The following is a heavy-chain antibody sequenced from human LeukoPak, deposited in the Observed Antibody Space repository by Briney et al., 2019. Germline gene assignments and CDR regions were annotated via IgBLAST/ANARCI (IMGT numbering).Heavy chain of an antibody. J-gene: IGHJ4*02. Sequence: GGSLRLSCAASGFTLRSYDMSWVRQAPGRGLEWVAATSGSGGNTYYADAVKGRFTISRDNSKNTLYLQMNSLRAEDTAVYYCAKEYSGYDFDYWGQGTLVTVSS. D-gene: IGHD5-12*01. CDR3: AKEYSGYDFDY. V-gene: IGHV3-23*01. CDR2: TSGSGGNT. CDR1: GFTLRSYD.